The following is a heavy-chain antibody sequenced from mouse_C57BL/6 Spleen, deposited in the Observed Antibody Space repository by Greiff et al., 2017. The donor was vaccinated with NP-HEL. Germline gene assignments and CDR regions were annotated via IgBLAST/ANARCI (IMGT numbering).Heavy chain of an antibody. Sequence: EVQLQQSGAELVRPGASVKLSCTASGFNIKDDYMHWVKQRPEQGLEWIGWIDPENGDTEYASKFQGKATITADTSSNTAYLQLSSLTSEDTAVYYCTTGSSFPFAYWGQGTLVTVSA. CDR2: IDPENGDT. V-gene: IGHV14-4*01. CDR1: GFNIKDDY. J-gene: IGHJ3*01. D-gene: IGHD1-1*01. CDR3: TTGSSFPFAY.